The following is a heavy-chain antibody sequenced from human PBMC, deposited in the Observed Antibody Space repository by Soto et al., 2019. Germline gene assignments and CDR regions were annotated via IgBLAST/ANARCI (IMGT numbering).Heavy chain of an antibody. CDR3: ARSRRSIDWFDP. CDR1: GFTLSSYS. Sequence: GGSLRLSCAASGFTLSSYSMNWVRQAPGKGLEWVSYISSSSRTIYYADSVKGRFTISRDNAKNSLYLQMNSLRDEDTAVYYCARSRRSIDWFDPWGQGTLVTVSS. CDR2: ISSSSRTI. V-gene: IGHV3-48*02. J-gene: IGHJ5*02.